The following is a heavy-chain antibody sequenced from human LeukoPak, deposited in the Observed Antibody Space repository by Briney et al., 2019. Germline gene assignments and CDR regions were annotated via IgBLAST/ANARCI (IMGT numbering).Heavy chain of an antibody. CDR2: IYYSGST. Sequence: PSETLSLTCTVSGGSISSYYWSWIRQPPGKGLEWIGYIYYSGSTNYNPSLKSRVTISVDTSKNQFSLKLSSVTAADTAVYYCARVIQYYDILTGYPYYYGMDVWGQGTTVTVSS. D-gene: IGHD3-9*01. J-gene: IGHJ6*02. V-gene: IGHV4-59*01. CDR3: ARVIQYYDILTGYPYYYGMDV. CDR1: GGSISSYY.